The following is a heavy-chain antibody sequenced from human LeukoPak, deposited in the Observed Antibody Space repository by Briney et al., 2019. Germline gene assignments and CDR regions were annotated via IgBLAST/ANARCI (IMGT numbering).Heavy chain of an antibody. CDR1: GGTFSSYA. D-gene: IGHD6-25*01. Sequence: ASVKVSCKASGGTFSSYAISWVRQAPGQGLEWMGGIIPIFGTANYAQKFQGRVTMTRDTSISTAYIELSRLRSDDTAVYHCATLLSNAAFDYWGQGTLVAVSS. J-gene: IGHJ4*02. CDR2: IIPIFGTA. CDR3: ATLLSNAAFDY. V-gene: IGHV1-69*05.